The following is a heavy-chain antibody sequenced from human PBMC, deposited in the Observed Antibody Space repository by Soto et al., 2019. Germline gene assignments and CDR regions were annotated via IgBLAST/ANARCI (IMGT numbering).Heavy chain of an antibody. Sequence: GGSLRLSCAASGFTFSYYSMNWVRQAPGQGLEWVSSISSSSNYIYYADSVKGRFTISRDNAKNSLYLQINSLRAEDTAVYYCARAGTSSLGGFYYGMDGWGQGTTVTVSS. CDR1: GFTFSYYS. CDR2: ISSSSNYI. CDR3: ARAGTSSLGGFYYGMDG. D-gene: IGHD6-25*01. V-gene: IGHV3-21*01. J-gene: IGHJ6*02.